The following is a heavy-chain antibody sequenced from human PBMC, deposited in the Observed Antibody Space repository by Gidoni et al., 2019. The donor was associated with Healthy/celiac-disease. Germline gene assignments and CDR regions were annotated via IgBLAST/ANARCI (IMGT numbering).Heavy chain of an antibody. CDR1: GGSISSYY. D-gene: IGHD5-12*01. Sequence: QVPLQESGPGLVKPSDTLSLPCPVSGGSISSYYWSWIRQPAGKGLEWIGRIYTSGRTNYNPSLKSRVTMSVDTSKNQFSLKLSSVTAADTAVYYCARDSGGYDEYYYYGMDVWGQGTTVTVSS. CDR3: ARDSGGYDEYYYYGMDV. J-gene: IGHJ6*02. CDR2: IYTSGRT. V-gene: IGHV4-4*07.